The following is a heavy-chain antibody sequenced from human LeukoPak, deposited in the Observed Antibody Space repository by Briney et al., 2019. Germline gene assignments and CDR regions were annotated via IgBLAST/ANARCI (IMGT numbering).Heavy chain of an antibody. CDR3: ARLFRHIVVVPAAVGSVDY. J-gene: IGHJ4*02. D-gene: IGHD2-2*01. CDR1: GYSFTSYW. V-gene: IGHV5-51*01. Sequence: GESLKISCKGSGYSFTSYWIGWVRQMPGKGLEWMGIIYPGDSDTRYSPSFQGQVTISADKSISTAYLQWSSLKASDTAMYYCARLFRHIVVVPAAVGSVDYWGQGTLVTVSS. CDR2: IYPGDSDT.